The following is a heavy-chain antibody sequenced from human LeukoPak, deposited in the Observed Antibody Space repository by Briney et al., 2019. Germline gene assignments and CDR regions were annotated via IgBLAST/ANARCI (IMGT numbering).Heavy chain of an antibody. J-gene: IGHJ4*02. Sequence: SVKVSCKASGGTFSTYGISWVRQAPGQGLEWMGGIVPDSGTADYAQKFQGGVTITADKSTSTAYMELSSLRTEDTAVYYCASRPAIAAAGDYWGQGTLVTVSS. CDR3: ASRPAIAAAGDY. D-gene: IGHD6-13*01. CDR2: IVPDSGTA. CDR1: GGTFSTYG. V-gene: IGHV1-69*06.